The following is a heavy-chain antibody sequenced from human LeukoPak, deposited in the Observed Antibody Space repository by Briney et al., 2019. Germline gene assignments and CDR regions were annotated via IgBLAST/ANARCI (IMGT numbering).Heavy chain of an antibody. D-gene: IGHD3-22*01. CDR3: ARNFDTSGYYVFFDY. V-gene: IGHV4-59*01. J-gene: IGHJ4*02. CDR2: IYYSGST. Sequence: SETLSLTCNVSGASISSYYWSWIRQPTGKELEWIGYIYYSGSTSYNPSLTSRVTMSVDTSKNQFSLNLTAVTAADTAVYYCARNFDTSGYYVFFDYWGQGALVTVSS. CDR1: GASISSYY.